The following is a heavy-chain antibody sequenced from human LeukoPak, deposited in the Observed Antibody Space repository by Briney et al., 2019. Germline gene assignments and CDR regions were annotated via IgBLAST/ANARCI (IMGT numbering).Heavy chain of an antibody. D-gene: IGHD1-14*01. CDR2: IYPADSDT. J-gene: IGHJ4*02. CDR1: GYIFANYW. CDR3: ARRLGTGTPEY. Sequence: GESLKISCHASGYIFANYWIAWARQTPGKGLECMGIIYPADSDTRYRPSFRGQVTISDDRSINTAYLQWNSLKASDTAIYYCARRLGTGTPEYWGQGTLVTVSS. V-gene: IGHV5-51*01.